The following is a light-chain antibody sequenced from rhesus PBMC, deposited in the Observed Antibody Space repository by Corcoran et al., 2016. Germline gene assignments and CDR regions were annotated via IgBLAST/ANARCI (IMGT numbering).Light chain of an antibody. CDR1: ENVNSL. CDR2: EAF. Sequence: DIQMTQSPSSLSASVGDRVTITCRASENVNSLLNWYQQKPGKAPKLLIYEAFTLRSGVPSRLSGSGSGTYYTFTISSLQPDEVATYVCQHGSGTPWTFGQGTKVEIK. J-gene: IGKJ1*01. V-gene: IGKV1-74*01. CDR3: QHGSGTPWT.